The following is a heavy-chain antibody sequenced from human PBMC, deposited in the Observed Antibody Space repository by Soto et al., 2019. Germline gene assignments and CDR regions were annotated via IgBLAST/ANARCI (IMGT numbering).Heavy chain of an antibody. Sequence: QVHLVQSGAEVRKPGSSVKVSCKTSGGTFSTYTISWVRQAPGQGLEWMGRIIPLFGTTRYAQNFQDRVTITAEESTSTTYMELSSLRAEDTALYYCARRLDDRADEGFDVWGEGTAVTVSA. CDR3: ARRLDDRADEGFDV. D-gene: IGHD3-16*01. CDR1: GGTFSTYT. V-gene: IGHV1-69*18. J-gene: IGHJ3*01. CDR2: IIPLFGTT.